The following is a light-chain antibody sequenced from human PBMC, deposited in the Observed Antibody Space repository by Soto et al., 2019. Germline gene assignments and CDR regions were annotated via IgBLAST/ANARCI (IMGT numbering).Light chain of an antibody. CDR3: QHSYSTPRT. Sequence: DIQMTQSPSSLSASVGERVTITCRASQSISSYLNWYQQKPGNAPKLLIYAASNLQSGVPSRFSGSGSGTDFTLTISSLHPEDFAIYYCQHSYSTPRTFGQGTKVEIK. CDR1: QSISSY. V-gene: IGKV1-39*01. CDR2: AAS. J-gene: IGKJ1*01.